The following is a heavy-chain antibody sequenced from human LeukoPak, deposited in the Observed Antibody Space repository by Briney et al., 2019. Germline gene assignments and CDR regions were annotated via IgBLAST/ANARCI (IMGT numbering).Heavy chain of an antibody. Sequence: GGSLRLSCAASGFTFSSYDMSWVRQAPGKGLEWVSGISPSGGITYYTDSVKGRFTISRDNSKNTVSLQMNSLRGEDTAVYYCAKDDAWGRYKDWGQGTLVTVSS. CDR1: GFTFSSYD. J-gene: IGHJ1*01. CDR3: AKDDAWGRYKD. D-gene: IGHD3-16*01. V-gene: IGHV3-23*01. CDR2: ISPSGGIT.